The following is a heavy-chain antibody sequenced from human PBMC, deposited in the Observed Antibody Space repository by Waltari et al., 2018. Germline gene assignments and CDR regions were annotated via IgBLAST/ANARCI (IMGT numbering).Heavy chain of an antibody. J-gene: IGHJ4*02. CDR3: ARESPSYFDWQY. CDR2: IYHSGST. V-gene: IGHV4-38-2*02. Sequence: QVQLQESGPGRVKPSETLSLTCAVSGYSISSGYYWGWIRQPPGKGLEWIGSIYHSGSTYYNPSLKSRVTISVDTSKNQFSLKLGSVTAADTAVYYCARESPSYFDWQYWGQGTLVTGSS. CDR1: GYSISSGYY. D-gene: IGHD3-9*01.